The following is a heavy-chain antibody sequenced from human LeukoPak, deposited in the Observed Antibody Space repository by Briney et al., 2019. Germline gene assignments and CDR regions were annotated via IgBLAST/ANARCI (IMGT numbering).Heavy chain of an antibody. J-gene: IGHJ4*02. Sequence: SETLSLTCSVDTVNHYHWNWVRQSAGTGLEWIGRVHTTSGNTFANPSLWGRVTVSIDTTKNEFLLQLTSMTVADTAVYHCARELRNIGEYYFDYWGQGVPVTVSS. CDR3: ARELRNIGEYYFDY. CDR2: VHTTSGNT. CDR1: DTVNHYH. V-gene: IGHV4-4*07. D-gene: IGHD1-14*01.